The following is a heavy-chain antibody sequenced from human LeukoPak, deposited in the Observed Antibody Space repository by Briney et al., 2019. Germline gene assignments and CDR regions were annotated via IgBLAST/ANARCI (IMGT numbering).Heavy chain of an antibody. CDR3: AREGPVAGDRCLDY. CDR1: GDSVSSNSAA. V-gene: IGHV6-1*01. J-gene: IGHJ4*02. D-gene: IGHD6-19*01. CDR2: TYYRPKWYN. Sequence: SQTLSLTCAISGDSVSSNSAAWNWIRQSPSRGLEWLGRTYYRPKWYNDYAVSVKSRITVNPDTSKNQFSLQLNSVTPEDTAVYYCAREGPVAGDRCLDYWGQGTLVTVSS.